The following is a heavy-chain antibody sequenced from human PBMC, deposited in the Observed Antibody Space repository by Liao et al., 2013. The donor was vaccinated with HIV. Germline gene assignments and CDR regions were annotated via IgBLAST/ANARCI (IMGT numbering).Heavy chain of an antibody. Sequence: QVQLQESGPGLVKPSETLSLTCTVSGASISNYYWSWIRQPPGKGLEWIGFTYYSGTPTNYNPSLKSRVTMSVHMSKNQFSLELSSVTTEDTAVYFCARQHILTGFYKGTWFDPWGQGTHVIVTS. CDR3: ARQHILTGFYKGTWFDP. CDR2: TYYSGTPT. J-gene: IGHJ5*02. CDR1: GASISNYY. D-gene: IGHD3-9*01. V-gene: IGHV4-59*08.